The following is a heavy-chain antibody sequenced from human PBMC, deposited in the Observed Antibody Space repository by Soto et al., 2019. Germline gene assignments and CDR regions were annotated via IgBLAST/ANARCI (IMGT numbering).Heavy chain of an antibody. CDR3: ARDNRGTFDY. V-gene: IGHV3-48*03. J-gene: IGHJ4*02. Sequence: GGSLRLSCAVFGFTFSNYEMNWVRQAPGKGLEWVPYISNSGRAIYYAESVKGRFTVSRDNAKNSLYLQMNSLRAEDTAIYYCARDNRGTFDYWGQGALVTVSS. D-gene: IGHD7-27*01. CDR2: ISNSGRAI. CDR1: GFTFSNYE.